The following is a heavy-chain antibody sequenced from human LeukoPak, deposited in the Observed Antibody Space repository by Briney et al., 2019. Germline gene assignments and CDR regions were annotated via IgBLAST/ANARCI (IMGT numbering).Heavy chain of an antibody. J-gene: IGHJ3*01. V-gene: IGHV3-15*07. CDR2: IKSKTDGGTT. Sequence: PGGSLRLSCAASGLTFGSYSMNWVSQAPGKGLEWVGRIKSKTDGGTTDYAAPVKGRFTISRDDSKNMLYLQMNSLKTEDTAVYYCTTNDVFDVWGRGTMVTVSS. CDR3: TTNDVFDV. CDR1: GLTFGSYS.